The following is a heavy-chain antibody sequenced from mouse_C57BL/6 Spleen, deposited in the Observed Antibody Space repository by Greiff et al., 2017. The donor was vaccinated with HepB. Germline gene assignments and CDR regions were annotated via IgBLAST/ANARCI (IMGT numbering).Heavy chain of an antibody. J-gene: IGHJ4*01. CDR2: INPGSGGT. D-gene: IGHD2-4*01. CDR1: GYAFTNYL. V-gene: IGHV1-54*01. Sequence: QVQLQQSGAELVRPGPSVKVSCKASGYAFTNYLIEWVKQRPGQGLEWIGVINPGSGGTNYNEKFKGKATLTADKSSSTAYMQLSSLTSEDSAVYFCARSNDYDHYYAMDYWGQGTSVTVSS. CDR3: ARSNDYDHYYAMDY.